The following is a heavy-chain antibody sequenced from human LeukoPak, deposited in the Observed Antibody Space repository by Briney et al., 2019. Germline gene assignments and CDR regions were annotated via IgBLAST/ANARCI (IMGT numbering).Heavy chain of an antibody. D-gene: IGHD3-22*01. CDR2: ISGSGGST. Sequence: PGGTLRLSCAASGFTFSSYGMSWVRQAPGKWLEWVSAISGSGGSTYYADSVKGRFTISRDNSKNTLYLQMNSLRAEDTAVYYCAKTQPHDSSGYYYPRPFDYWGQGTLVTVSS. CDR3: AKTQPHDSSGYYYPRPFDY. CDR1: GFTFSSYG. V-gene: IGHV3-23*01. J-gene: IGHJ4*02.